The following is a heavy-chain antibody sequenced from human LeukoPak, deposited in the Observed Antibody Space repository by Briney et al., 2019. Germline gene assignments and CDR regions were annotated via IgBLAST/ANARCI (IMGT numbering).Heavy chain of an antibody. V-gene: IGHV4-31*11. CDR3: ARSRSDYMDV. CDR1: GGSISSGGYY. J-gene: IGHJ6*03. CDR2: IYYSGST. Sequence: SETLSLTCAVSGGSISSGGYYWSWIRQHPGKGLEWIGYIYYSGSTYYNPSLKSRVTMSVDTSKNQFSLKLSSVTAADTAVYYCARSRSDYMDVWGKGTTVTVSS.